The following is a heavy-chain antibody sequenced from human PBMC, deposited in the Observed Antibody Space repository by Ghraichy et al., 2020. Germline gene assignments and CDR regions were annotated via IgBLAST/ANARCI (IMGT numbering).Heavy chain of an antibody. CDR1: GGSISSGGYS. V-gene: IGHV4-30-2*01. Sequence: SETLSLTCAVSGGSISSGGYSWSWIRQPPGKGLEWIGYIYHSGSTYYNPSLKSRVTISVDRSKNQFSLKLSSVTAADTAVYYCARGEVLRYFDCYFDYWGQGTLVTVSS. CDR2: IYHSGST. D-gene: IGHD3-9*01. CDR3: ARGEVLRYFDCYFDY. J-gene: IGHJ4*02.